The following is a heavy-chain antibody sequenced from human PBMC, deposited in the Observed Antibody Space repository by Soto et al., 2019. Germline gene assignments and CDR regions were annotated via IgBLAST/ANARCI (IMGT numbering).Heavy chain of an antibody. V-gene: IGHV1-2*02. D-gene: IGHD3-3*01. CDR1: GYPVTAYY. J-gene: IGHJ3*02. CDR3: ARGGGVGVAGSAAFDM. CDR2: INPATGAA. Sequence: QLHLVQSGAVVKKPGASVTVSCSASGYPVTAYYMHWVRQAPGRGLEWMGGINPATGAAKYTQTFQGRVTMTRETATSKVFMELRGPTSGDPAGFFCARGGGVGVAGSAAFDMWGQGTLVTVSS.